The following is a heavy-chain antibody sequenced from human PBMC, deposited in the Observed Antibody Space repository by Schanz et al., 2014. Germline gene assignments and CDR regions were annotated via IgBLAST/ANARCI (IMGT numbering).Heavy chain of an antibody. J-gene: IGHJ4*02. Sequence: VQLVESGGGVVRPGRSLRLSCAASGFTFSNYGMHWVRQAPGKGLEWVSSITASGDYMHYADSVRGRFAISRDDAQNSVYLQMNSLRAEDTSVYHCVREESYYGAGSYRYWGPGTLVTVSS. CDR3: VREESYYGAGSYRY. D-gene: IGHD3-10*01. CDR1: GFTFSNYG. CDR2: ITASGDYM. V-gene: IGHV3-21*01.